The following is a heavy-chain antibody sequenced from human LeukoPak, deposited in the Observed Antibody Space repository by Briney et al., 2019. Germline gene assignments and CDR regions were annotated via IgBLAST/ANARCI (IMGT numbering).Heavy chain of an antibody. CDR1: GFTVSSNY. D-gene: IGHD6-13*01. Sequence: RSGGSLRLSCAASGFTVSSNYMSWVRQAPGKGLEWVSVIYSGGSTYYADSVKGRFTISRHNSKNTLYLQMNSLRAEDTAVYYCARESPGSSWYSPDYYYYGMDVWGQGTTVTVSS. J-gene: IGHJ6*02. CDR2: IYSGGST. V-gene: IGHV3-53*04. CDR3: ARESPGSSWYSPDYYYYGMDV.